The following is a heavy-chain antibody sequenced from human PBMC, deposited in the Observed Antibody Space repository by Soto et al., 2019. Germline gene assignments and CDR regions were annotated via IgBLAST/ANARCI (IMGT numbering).Heavy chain of an antibody. V-gene: IGHV1-18*01. Sequence: GASVKVSCKASGYTFTSYGISWVRQAPGQGLEWMGWISAYNGNTNYAQKLQGRVTMTTDTSTGTAYMELRSLRSDDTAVYYCARDCRYSSGWWCRNFDYWGQGTLVTVSS. CDR3: ARDCRYSSGWWCRNFDY. D-gene: IGHD6-19*01. CDR1: GYTFTSYG. CDR2: ISAYNGNT. J-gene: IGHJ4*02.